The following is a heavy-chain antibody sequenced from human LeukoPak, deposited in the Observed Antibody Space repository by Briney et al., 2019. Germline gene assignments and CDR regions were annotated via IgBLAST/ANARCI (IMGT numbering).Heavy chain of an antibody. V-gene: IGHV3-21*01. CDR1: GFTFSSYE. CDR3: ARDVDYGGNSGLYF. D-gene: IGHD4-23*01. Sequence: GGSLRLSCVVSGFTFSSYEMNWVRQAPGKGLEWVSSISSSSSYIYYADSVKGRFTISRDNAKNSLYLQVNSLTVEDTSVYYCARDVDYGGNSGLYFWGQGTLVTVSS. CDR2: ISSSSSYI. J-gene: IGHJ4*02.